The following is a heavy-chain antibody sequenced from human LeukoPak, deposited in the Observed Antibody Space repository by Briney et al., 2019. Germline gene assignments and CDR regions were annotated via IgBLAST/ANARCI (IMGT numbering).Heavy chain of an antibody. CDR1: GFAINTNY. J-gene: IGHJ5*02. D-gene: IGHD5-24*01. CDR3: ARDSEGDGYNFDT. CDR2: TYFGGTT. V-gene: IGHV3-53*01. Sequence: GGSLRLSCVASGFAINTNYMNWVRQAPGKELEWVSITYFGGTTYYADSVKGRFTISRDNSKNTLYLQMNSLRADDTAVYYCARDSEGDGYNFDTWGRGTLATVSS.